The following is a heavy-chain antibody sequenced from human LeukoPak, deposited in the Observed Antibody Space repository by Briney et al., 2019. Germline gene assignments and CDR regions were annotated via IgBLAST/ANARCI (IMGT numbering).Heavy chain of an antibody. CDR1: GYTFTGYY. V-gene: IGHV1-2*02. J-gene: IGHJ5*02. D-gene: IGHD3-10*01. CDR3: ATLVGDYYGPGTEGWFDP. CDR2: INPNSGGT. Sequence: GASVKVSCKASGYTFTGYYMHWVRQAPGQGLEWMGWINPNSGGTNYAQKFQGRVTMTRDTSISTAYMELSRLRSDDTAVYYCATLVGDYYGPGTEGWFDPWGQGTLVTVSS.